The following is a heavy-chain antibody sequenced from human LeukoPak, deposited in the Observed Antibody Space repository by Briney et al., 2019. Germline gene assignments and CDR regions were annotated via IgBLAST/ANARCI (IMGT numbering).Heavy chain of an antibody. CDR3: AKDRGANWYFDL. J-gene: IGHJ2*01. CDR2: IKPNTGGT. V-gene: IGHV1-2*02. Sequence: ASVKVLCKASGYTFTGYYIHWVRQAPAKGLEWMGWIKPNTGGTDYAQKFQGRLTMTRDTSINTAYLELSSLRSDDTAVYYCAKDRGANWYFDLWGRGTLVSVSS. D-gene: IGHD3-10*01. CDR1: GYTFTGYY.